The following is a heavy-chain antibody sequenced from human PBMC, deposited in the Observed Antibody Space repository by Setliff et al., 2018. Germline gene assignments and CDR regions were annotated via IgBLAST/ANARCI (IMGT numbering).Heavy chain of an antibody. D-gene: IGHD3-22*01. CDR1: GFTFSTYA. CDR3: RTGRGPNWFDP. Sequence: PGGSLRLSCAASGFTFSTYAMSWVRQAPGKGLEWVSAISGGSGRTYYVATVKGRFTISRDDSKNTLYLQIYYCAKDRNFYYFDRTGRGPNWFDPWGQGTLVTVSS. J-gene: IGHJ5*02. CDR2: ISGGSGRT. V-gene: IGHV3-23*01.